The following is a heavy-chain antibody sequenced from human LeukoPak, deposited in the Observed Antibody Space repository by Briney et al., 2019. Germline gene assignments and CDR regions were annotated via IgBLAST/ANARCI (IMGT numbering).Heavy chain of an antibody. Sequence: GGSLRLSCAASGFTFSSYDMHWVRQATGKGLEWVSAIGTAGDTYYPGSVKGRFTISRENAKNSLYLQMNSLGAGDTAVYYCARARYSSGWFNYGMDVWGQGTTVTVSS. CDR3: ARARYSSGWFNYGMDV. CDR2: IGTAGDT. V-gene: IGHV3-13*01. CDR1: GFTFSSYD. J-gene: IGHJ6*02. D-gene: IGHD6-19*01.